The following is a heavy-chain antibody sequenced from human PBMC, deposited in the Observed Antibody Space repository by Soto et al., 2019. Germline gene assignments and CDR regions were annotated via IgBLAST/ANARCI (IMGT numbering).Heavy chain of an antibody. CDR3: ARDRGYCSSTSCSQFGY. V-gene: IGHV3-74*01. CDR2: INSDGSST. J-gene: IGHJ4*02. CDR1: GFTFSSYW. D-gene: IGHD2-2*03. Sequence: GGSLRLSCAASGFTFSSYWMHWVRQAPGKGLVWVSRINSDGSSTSYADSVKGRFTISRDNAKNTLYLQMNSLRAEDTAVYYCARDRGYCSSTSCSQFGYWGQGTLVTVSA.